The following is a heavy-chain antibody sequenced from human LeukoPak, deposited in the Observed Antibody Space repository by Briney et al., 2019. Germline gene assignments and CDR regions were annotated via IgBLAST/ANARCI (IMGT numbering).Heavy chain of an antibody. V-gene: IGHV3-23*01. CDR2: LRGDGET. J-gene: IGHJ4*02. CDR1: GFIFSNYA. D-gene: IGHD3-16*01. Sequence: GGSLRLSCAASGFIFSNYAMSWVRQAPARGLECVSSLRGDGETFYADSVKGRFNLSRDDSRNTVYIQLNNLRVEDTAVYYCAKASWVSSADAVLWGQGTLVTVSS. CDR3: AKASWVSSADAVL.